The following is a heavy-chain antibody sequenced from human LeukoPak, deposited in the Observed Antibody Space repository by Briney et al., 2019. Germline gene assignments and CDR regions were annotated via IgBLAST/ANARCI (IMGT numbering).Heavy chain of an antibody. D-gene: IGHD6-13*01. CDR1: GGTFSSHY. V-gene: IGHV4-59*11. J-gene: IGHJ6*03. Sequence: SESLSLTCTVSGGTFSSHYRSWIRQPPGKGLEWIGYIYYSGSTNYNPSLKSRVTISVDTSKNQFSLKLSSVTAADTAVYYCARLRSWPKPYMDVWGKGTTVTVSS. CDR3: ARLRSWPKPYMDV. CDR2: IYYSGST.